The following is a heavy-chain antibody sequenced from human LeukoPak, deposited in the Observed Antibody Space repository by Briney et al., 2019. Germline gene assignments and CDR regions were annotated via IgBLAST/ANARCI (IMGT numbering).Heavy chain of an antibody. Sequence: PGGSLRLSCAASGFTFSDYYMSWIRQAPGKGPEWISYISGRGGSTYYADSVKGRFTISRDNSKNTLYLQMNSLRAEDTAVYYCAKDTSIGRYCTNGVCSPFDYWGQGTLVTVSS. CDR1: GFTFSDYY. V-gene: IGHV3-11*01. D-gene: IGHD2-8*01. CDR3: AKDTSIGRYCTNGVCSPFDY. CDR2: ISGRGGST. J-gene: IGHJ4*02.